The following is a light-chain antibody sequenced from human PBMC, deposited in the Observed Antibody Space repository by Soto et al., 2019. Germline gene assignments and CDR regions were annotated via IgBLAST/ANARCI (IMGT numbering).Light chain of an antibody. CDR2: SNN. Sequence: QSVLTQPPSGSGTPGQRVTISCSGSSSNIGSNTVNWYQQLPGTAPKVLIYSNNQRPSGVPDRFSGSKSGTSASLAISGLQSEDEVEYYCAAWDDSLNGVVFGGGTKLTVL. CDR1: SSNIGSNT. J-gene: IGLJ2*01. CDR3: AAWDDSLNGVV. V-gene: IGLV1-44*01.